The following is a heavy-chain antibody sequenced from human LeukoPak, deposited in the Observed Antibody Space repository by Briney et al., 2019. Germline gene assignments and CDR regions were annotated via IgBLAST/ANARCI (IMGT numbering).Heavy chain of an antibody. CDR1: GFSFSYQG. J-gene: IGHJ6*03. D-gene: IGHD3-16*01. CDR3: ARNTYYDYVWGSYFYMDV. CDR2: ISSSSSYI. V-gene: IGHV3-21*01. Sequence: PGGSLRLSCAGSGFSFSYQGMTWVRQAPGKGLEWVSSISSSSSYIYYADSVKGRFTISRDNAKNSLYLQMNSLRAEDTAVYYCARNTYYDYVWGSYFYMDVWGKGTTVTVSS.